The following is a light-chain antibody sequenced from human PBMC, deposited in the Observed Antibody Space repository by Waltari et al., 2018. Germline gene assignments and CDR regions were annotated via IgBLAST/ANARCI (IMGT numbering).Light chain of an antibody. CDR3: QQYEAFPVT. CDR2: KAS. CDR1: QSVNRW. J-gene: IGKJ1*01. Sequence: DIQMTRSPSTLSASVGDRVPITCRASQSVNRWLAWYQQKPGKAPKLLISKASALQNGVAPRFSGGGSGTEFTLTISNLQPDDSSTYYCQQYEAFPVTFGHGTKVEIK. V-gene: IGKV1-5*03.